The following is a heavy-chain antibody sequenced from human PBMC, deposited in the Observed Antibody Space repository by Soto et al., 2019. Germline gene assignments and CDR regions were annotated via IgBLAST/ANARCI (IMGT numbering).Heavy chain of an antibody. V-gene: IGHV4-39*01. CDR2: IYYSGST. J-gene: IGHJ5*02. Sequence: SETLSLTCTVSGGSISSSSYYWGWIRQPPGKGLEWIGSIYYSGSTYYNPSLKSRVTISVDTSKNQFSLKLSSVTAADTAVYYCARLVPFITGTTGWFDPWGQGTLVTVSS. CDR3: ARLVPFITGTTGWFDP. D-gene: IGHD1-7*01. CDR1: GGSISSSSYY.